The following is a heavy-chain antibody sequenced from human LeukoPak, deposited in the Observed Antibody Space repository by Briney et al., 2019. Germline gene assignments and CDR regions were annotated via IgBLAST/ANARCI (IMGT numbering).Heavy chain of an antibody. CDR3: ARVRGRPPYYYYGMDV. CDR2: INHSGST. D-gene: IGHD5-24*01. V-gene: IGHV4-34*01. J-gene: IGHJ6*02. Sequence: KPSETLSLTCAVYGGSFSGYYWSWIRQPPGKGLEWIGEINHSGSTNYNPSLKSRVTISVDTSKNQFSLKLSSVTAADTAVYYCARVRGRPPYYYYGMDVWGQGTTVTVSS. CDR1: GGSFSGYY.